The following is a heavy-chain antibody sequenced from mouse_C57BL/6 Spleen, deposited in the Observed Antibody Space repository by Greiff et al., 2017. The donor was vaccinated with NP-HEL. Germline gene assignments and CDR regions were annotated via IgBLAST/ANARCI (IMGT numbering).Heavy chain of an antibody. Sequence: VQLQQSGAELVRPGTSVKVSCKASGYAFTNYLIEWVKQRPGQGLEWIGVINPGSGGTNYNEKFKGKATLTADKSSSTAYMQLSSLTSEDSAVYCCASSPVYYGSSYGYFDVWGTGTTVTVSS. CDR2: INPGSGGT. D-gene: IGHD1-1*01. V-gene: IGHV1-54*01. CDR3: ASSPVYYGSSYGYFDV. J-gene: IGHJ1*03. CDR1: GYAFTNYL.